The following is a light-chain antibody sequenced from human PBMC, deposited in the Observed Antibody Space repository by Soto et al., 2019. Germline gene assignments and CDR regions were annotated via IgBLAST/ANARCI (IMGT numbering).Light chain of an antibody. CDR3: QSYDSSLSGFYV. Sequence: QSVLTQPPSVSGAPGQRVTNSCTGGRSNIGAAYGVHWYQHLPGTAPKLLIYDDSNRPSGVPDRFSGSKSGTSASLDITGLQAEDEADYYCQSYDSSLSGFYVFGTGTQLTVL. J-gene: IGLJ1*01. CDR2: DDS. CDR1: RSNIGAAYG. V-gene: IGLV1-40*01.